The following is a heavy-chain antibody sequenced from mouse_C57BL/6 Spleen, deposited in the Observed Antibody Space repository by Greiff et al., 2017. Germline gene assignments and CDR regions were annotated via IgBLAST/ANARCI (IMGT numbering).Heavy chain of an antibody. Sequence: EVMLVESEGGLVQPGSSMKLSCTASGFTFSDYYMAWVRPVPEKGLEWVANINYDGSSTYYLDSLKSRFIISRDNAKNILYLQMSSLKSEDTATYYCARDPGHYYGSSHYFDYWGQGTTLTVSS. V-gene: IGHV5-16*01. CDR1: GFTFSDYY. CDR3: ARDPGHYYGSSHYFDY. J-gene: IGHJ2*01. CDR2: INYDGSST. D-gene: IGHD1-1*01.